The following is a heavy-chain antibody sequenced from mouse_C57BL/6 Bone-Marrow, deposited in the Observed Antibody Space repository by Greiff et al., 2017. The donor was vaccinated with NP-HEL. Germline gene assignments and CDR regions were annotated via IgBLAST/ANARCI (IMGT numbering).Heavy chain of an antibody. J-gene: IGHJ4*01. CDR1: GYTFTSYW. V-gene: IGHV1-64*01. Sequence: QVQLQQPGAELVKPGASVKLSCKASGYTFTSYWMHWVKQRPGQGLEWIGMIHPNSGSTNYNEKFKSKATLTVDKSSSTAYMQLSSLTSEYAAVYYCASRGFYAMDYWGQGTSVTVSS. CDR2: IHPNSGST. CDR3: ASRGFYAMDY.